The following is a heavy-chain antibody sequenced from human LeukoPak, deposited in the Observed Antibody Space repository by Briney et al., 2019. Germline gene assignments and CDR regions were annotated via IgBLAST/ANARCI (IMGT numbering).Heavy chain of an antibody. J-gene: IGHJ4*02. D-gene: IGHD1-26*01. Sequence: GGSLRLSCAASGFTVSSNYMSWVRQAPGKGLEWVSVIYSGGGTYYADSVKGRFTISRDNSKNTLYLQMDSLRAEDTAVYYCAREESGSLPDYWGQGTLVTVSS. V-gene: IGHV3-53*01. CDR1: GFTVSSNY. CDR3: AREESGSLPDY. CDR2: IYSGGGT.